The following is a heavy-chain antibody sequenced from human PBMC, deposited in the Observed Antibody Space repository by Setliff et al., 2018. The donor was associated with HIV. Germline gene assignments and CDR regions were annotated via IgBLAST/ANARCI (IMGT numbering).Heavy chain of an antibody. CDR2: IYYVGWS. CDR3: ARSIHGGGSEPFDT. D-gene: IGHD3-10*01. Sequence: SETLSLTCTSSGDSISGYYWSWIRQPAGKGLEWIGRIYYVGWSKYNPSLEDRVTMSVDTSNNQFSLSLRSVTAADTAIYYCARSIHGGGSEPFDTWGQGILVTVSS. CDR1: GDSISGYY. V-gene: IGHV4-4*07. J-gene: IGHJ5*02.